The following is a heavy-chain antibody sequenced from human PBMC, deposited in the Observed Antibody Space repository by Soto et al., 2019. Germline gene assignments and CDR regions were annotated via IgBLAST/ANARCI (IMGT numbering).Heavy chain of an antibody. V-gene: IGHV4-39*01. J-gene: IGHJ4*02. CDR2: TQYSGNT. Sequence: SETLSLTCTVSGDSITSRSYYWGWIRQPPGKGLEWIGSTQYSGNTYYNPSLKSRVTISVDMSKKQFSLKLSSVAAADTAVYYCARHAPGTYYSEYEYWGLGNLVNAPQ. D-gene: IGHD3-10*01. CDR3: ARHAPGTYYSEYEY. CDR1: GDSITSRSYY.